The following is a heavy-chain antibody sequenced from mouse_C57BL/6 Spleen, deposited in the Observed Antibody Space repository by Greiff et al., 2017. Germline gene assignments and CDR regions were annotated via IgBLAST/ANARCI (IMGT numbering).Heavy chain of an antibody. V-gene: IGHV1-80*01. CDR3: ARGGGSSYWYFDV. CDR2: IYPGDGDT. J-gene: IGHJ1*03. D-gene: IGHD1-1*01. Sequence: VKLMESGAELVKPGASVQLSCKASGYAFSSYWMDWVKQRPGKGLEWIGQIYPGDGDTNYNGKFKGKATLTADKSSSKAYMQLSSLTSDDSAVYFCARGGGSSYWYFDVWGTGTTVTVSS. CDR1: GYAFSSYW.